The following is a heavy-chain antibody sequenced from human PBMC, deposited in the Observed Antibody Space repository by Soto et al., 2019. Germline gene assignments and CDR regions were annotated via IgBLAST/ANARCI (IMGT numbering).Heavy chain of an antibody. D-gene: IGHD3-10*01. J-gene: IGHJ4*02. CDR2: FDPEDGET. CDR3: ARDLAYIREY. Sequence: ASVKVSCKVSGYTLTELSMHWVRQAPGKGLEWMGGFDPEDGETIYAQKFQGRVTMTKDTSTSTSFMELRSLRSDDTAIYYCARDLAYIREYWGQGTLVTVSS. V-gene: IGHV1-24*01. CDR1: GYTLTELS.